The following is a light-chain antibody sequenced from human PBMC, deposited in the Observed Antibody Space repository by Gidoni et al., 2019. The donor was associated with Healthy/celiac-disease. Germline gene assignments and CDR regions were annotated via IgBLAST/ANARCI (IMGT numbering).Light chain of an antibody. V-gene: IGKV4-1*01. CDR2: WAS. Sequence: DIVLTPSPDSLALSLGERATINCKSSRSVLYNSNNKNYLAWYPQKPGQPPKLLIYWASTRESGVPDRFSGRGSGTDFSLTINSLQAEDVAVYYCHQYYGTPYTFGQGTKLEIK. J-gene: IGKJ2*01. CDR1: RSVLYNSNNKNY. CDR3: HQYYGTPYT.